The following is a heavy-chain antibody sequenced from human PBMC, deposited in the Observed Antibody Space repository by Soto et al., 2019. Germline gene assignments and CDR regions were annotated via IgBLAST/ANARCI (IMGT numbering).Heavy chain of an antibody. CDR3: AKGNGDFVYGMDV. CDR1: GFTFSSYA. Sequence: GGSLRLSCAASGFTFSSYAMSWVRQAPGKGLEWVSAISGSGGGTYYADSVKGRFTISRDNSKNTLYLQMNSLRAEDTAVYYCAKGNGDFVYGMDVWGQGTTVTVSS. CDR2: ISGSGGGT. V-gene: IGHV3-23*01. J-gene: IGHJ6*02. D-gene: IGHD4-17*01.